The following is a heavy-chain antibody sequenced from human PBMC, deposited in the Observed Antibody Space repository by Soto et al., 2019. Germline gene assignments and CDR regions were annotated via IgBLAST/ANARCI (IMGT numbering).Heavy chain of an antibody. J-gene: IGHJ4*02. CDR2: IYYSGST. V-gene: IGHV4-59*01. Sequence: SEILSLTCTVSGGSISSYYWSWIRQPPGKGLEWFVYIYYSGSTNYNPSLKSRVTISVDTSKNQFSLKLSSVTAADTAVYYCARVSLRGSYYYDSSGYYYFDYWGQGTLVTVSS. CDR3: ARVSLRGSYYYDSSGYYYFDY. CDR1: GGSISSYY. D-gene: IGHD3-22*01.